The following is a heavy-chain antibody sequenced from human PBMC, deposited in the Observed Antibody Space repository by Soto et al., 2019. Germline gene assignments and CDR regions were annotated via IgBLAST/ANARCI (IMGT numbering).Heavy chain of an antibody. CDR3: ARVGGLAARTFDY. Sequence: SETLSLTCTVSGGSINNAEDNWTWIRQPPGKGLEYIGYITYSGNTFYKSSLKSRIKMSVDTSKNQFSLSLSSVSAADTAVYYCARVGGLAARTFDYWGPGTLVTVSS. V-gene: IGHV4-30-4*01. CDR2: ITYSGNT. D-gene: IGHD6-6*01. CDR1: GGSINNAEDN. J-gene: IGHJ4*02.